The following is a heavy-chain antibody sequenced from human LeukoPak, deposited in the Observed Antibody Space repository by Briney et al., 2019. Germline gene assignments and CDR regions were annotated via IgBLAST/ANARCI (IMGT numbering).Heavy chain of an antibody. CDR3: ARVVRGVPRQYYFDY. CDR2: MNPNSGNT. CDR1: GYTFTSYD. D-gene: IGHD3-10*01. V-gene: IGHV1-8*01. Sequence: ASVKVSCKASGYTFTSYDINWVRQATGQGLEWMGWMNPNSGNTGYAQKFQGRDTMTRNTSISTAYMELSSLRSEDTAVYYCARVVRGVPRQYYFDYWGQGTLVTVSS. J-gene: IGHJ4*02.